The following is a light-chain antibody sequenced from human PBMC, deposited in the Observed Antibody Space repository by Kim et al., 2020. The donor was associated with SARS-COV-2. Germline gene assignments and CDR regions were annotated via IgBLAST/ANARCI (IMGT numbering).Light chain of an antibody. J-gene: IGKJ4*01. Sequence: EIVLTQSPATLSLSPGERATLSCRASQNANNYLAWYQQKPGQAPRLLIYDTSNRATGVPARFRGSGSGTDFTLTISSLEPEDFAVYYCQHRIRWPLTFGGGTKVDIK. CDR1: QNANNY. V-gene: IGKV3-11*01. CDR2: DTS. CDR3: QHRIRWPLT.